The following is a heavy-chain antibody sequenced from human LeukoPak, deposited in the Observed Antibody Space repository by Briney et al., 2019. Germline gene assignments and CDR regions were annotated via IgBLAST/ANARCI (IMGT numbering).Heavy chain of an antibody. CDR3: ARGLVGGYYSSSF. D-gene: IGHD6-13*01. V-gene: IGHV3-21*01. CDR1: GFTFSSYS. Sequence: PGGSLRPSCAASGFTFSSYSMNWVRQAPGKGLEWVSSISSSSSYIYYADSVKGRFTISRDNAKNSLYLQMNSLRAEDTAVYYCARGLVGGYYSSSFWGQGTLVTVSS. J-gene: IGHJ4*02. CDR2: ISSSSSYI.